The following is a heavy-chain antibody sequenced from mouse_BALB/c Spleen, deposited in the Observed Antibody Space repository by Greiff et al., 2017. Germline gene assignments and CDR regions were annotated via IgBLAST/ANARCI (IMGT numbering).Heavy chain of an antibody. CDR2: INPYNGAT. D-gene: IGHD1-2*01. J-gene: IGHJ4*01. CDR1: GYSFTGYY. Sequence: EVQLQQSGPELVKPGASVKISCKASGYSFTGYYMHWVKQSHVKSLEWIGRINPYNGATSYNQNFKDKASLTVDKSSSTAYMELHSLTSEDSAVYYCARSITTAYAMDYWGQGTSVTVSS. V-gene: IGHV1-26*01. CDR3: ARSITTAYAMDY.